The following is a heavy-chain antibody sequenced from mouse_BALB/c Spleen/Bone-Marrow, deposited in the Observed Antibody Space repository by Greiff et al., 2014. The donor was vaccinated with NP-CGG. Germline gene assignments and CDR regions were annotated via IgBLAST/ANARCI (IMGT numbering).Heavy chain of an antibody. Sequence: EVQLQQSGPELVKPGASVKMSCKASVYTFTNYVIHWVKQKPGQGLEWIGYINPYNDGTKYNEKFRGKATLTSDKSSSTAYMELSSLTSGDSAVYYCARGGGNFFPPMDYWGQGTSVAVSS. CDR3: ARGGGNFFPPMDY. CDR2: INPYNDGT. J-gene: IGHJ4*01. CDR1: VYTFTNYV. V-gene: IGHV1-14*01. D-gene: IGHD2-1*01.